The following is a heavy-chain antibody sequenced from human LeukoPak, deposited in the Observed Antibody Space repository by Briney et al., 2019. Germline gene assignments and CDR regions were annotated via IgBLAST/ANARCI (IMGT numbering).Heavy chain of an antibody. J-gene: IGHJ4*02. CDR3: ARQSSGLEFDY. Sequence: PSETLSLTCTVSGGSISSSSYYWGWIRQPPGKGLEWIGSIYYSGSTYYNPSLKSRVTISVDTSKNQFSLKLSSVTAADTAVYYCARQSSGLEFDYWGQGTLVTVSS. V-gene: IGHV4-39*01. D-gene: IGHD5-12*01. CDR2: IYYSGST. CDR1: GGSISSSSYY.